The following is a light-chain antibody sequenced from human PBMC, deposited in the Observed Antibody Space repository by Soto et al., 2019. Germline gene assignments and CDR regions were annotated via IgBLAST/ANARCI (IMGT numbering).Light chain of an antibody. V-gene: IGKV3-11*01. J-gene: IGKJ5*01. CDR2: DAS. CDR3: QHGGT. Sequence: EIVLKQSRATLSLSPWERATVSCRASQSVSNNLGWYQQKAGQAPMLVIYDASNMATGIPARFSGSASGTDFTLTISSLEPEDFAVYYCQHGGTFGQGTRLEIK. CDR1: QSVSNN.